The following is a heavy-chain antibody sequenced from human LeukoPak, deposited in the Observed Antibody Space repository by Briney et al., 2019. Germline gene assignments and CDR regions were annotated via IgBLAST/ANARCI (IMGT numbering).Heavy chain of an antibody. CDR1: GFTFSSYS. Sequence: GGSLRLSCAASGFTFSSYSMNWVRQAPGKGLEWVSAISKSGDHTYYAASAKGRFTIYRDNSKNTQYLQMNSLSAEDTAVYYCATSWGPDTSAFRWGRDGMDVWGQGTTVIVS. J-gene: IGHJ6*02. V-gene: IGHV3-23*01. CDR3: ATSWGPDTSAFRWGRDGMDV. D-gene: IGHD3-16*01. CDR2: ISKSGDHT.